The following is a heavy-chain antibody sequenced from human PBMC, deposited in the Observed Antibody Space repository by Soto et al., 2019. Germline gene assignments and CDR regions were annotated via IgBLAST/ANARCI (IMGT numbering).Heavy chain of an antibody. CDR3: SGSGSYYNPAFDI. V-gene: IGHV3-30*03. Sequence: HPGGSLRLSCAASGFTFSSYGMHWVRQAPGKGLEWVAVISYDGSNKYYADSVKGRFTISRDNSKNTLYLQMNSLRAEDTAVYYCSGSGSYYNPAFDIWGQGTMVTVSS. CDR2: ISYDGSNK. CDR1: GFTFSSYG. J-gene: IGHJ3*02. D-gene: IGHD3-10*01.